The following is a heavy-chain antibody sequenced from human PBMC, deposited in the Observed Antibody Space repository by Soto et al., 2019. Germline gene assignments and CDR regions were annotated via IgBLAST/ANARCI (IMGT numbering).Heavy chain of an antibody. CDR3: ARDEYQLLSSVSWFDS. CDR1: GGSIIDDSN. Sequence: SETLSLTCTVSGGSIIDDSNWSCIRQTPGKGLEWIGYIYHTGNTYYNPSLRSRVSVSVDKSKSQFSLKLISVTAADTAVYFCARDEYQLLSSVSWFDSWGQGTLVTVSS. V-gene: IGHV4-30-4*01. D-gene: IGHD2-2*01. CDR2: IYHTGNT. J-gene: IGHJ5*01.